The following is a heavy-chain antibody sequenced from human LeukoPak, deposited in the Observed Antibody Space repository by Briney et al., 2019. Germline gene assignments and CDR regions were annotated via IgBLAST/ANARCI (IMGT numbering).Heavy chain of an antibody. CDR3: TRDCGDGSCSSMEDTALGLGDC. V-gene: IGHV3-49*04. D-gene: IGHD5-18*01. J-gene: IGHJ4*02. CDR1: GFTFGDFA. Sequence: GGSLRLSCKTSGFTFGDFAMTWVRQAPGKGLEWVGFIRSKIYGGTTEYAASVKGRFTISRDDSKSLVYLQMSSLRIEDTAVYYCTRDCGDGSCSSMEDTALGLGDCWGQGILVTVAS. CDR2: IRSKIYGGTT.